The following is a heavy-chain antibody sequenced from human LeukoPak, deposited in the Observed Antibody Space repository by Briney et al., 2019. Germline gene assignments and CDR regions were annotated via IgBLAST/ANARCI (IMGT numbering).Heavy chain of an antibody. Sequence: SETLSLTCTVSGGSISSYYWSWIRQPPGKGLEGIGYIYYSGSTNYNPSLKSRVTISVDTSKNQFSLKLSSVTAADTAVYYCARHNDYGSGSYYEYWGQGTLVTVSS. D-gene: IGHD3-10*01. V-gene: IGHV4-59*08. J-gene: IGHJ4*02. CDR2: IYYSGST. CDR1: GGSISSYY. CDR3: ARHNDYGSGSYYEY.